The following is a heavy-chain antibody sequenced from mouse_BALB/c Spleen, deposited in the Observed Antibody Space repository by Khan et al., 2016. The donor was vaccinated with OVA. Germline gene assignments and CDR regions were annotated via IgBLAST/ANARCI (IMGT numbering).Heavy chain of an antibody. V-gene: IGHV1-20*02. J-gene: IGHJ2*01. D-gene: IGHD1-1*01. Sequence: VQLKQSGPELARPGASVKISCKASGYSFTGYFMNWVMQSHGKSLEWIGRINPHIGETFYNQRFKDKATLTVDESSSTAHKELRSLASEDSAVYYCTRIYRSDFDYWGQGTTLTVSS. CDR1: GYSFTGYF. CDR2: INPHIGET. CDR3: TRIYRSDFDY.